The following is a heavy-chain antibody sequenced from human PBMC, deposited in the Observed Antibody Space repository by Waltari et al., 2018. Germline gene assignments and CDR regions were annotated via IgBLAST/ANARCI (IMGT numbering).Heavy chain of an antibody. D-gene: IGHD2-15*01. CDR1: GDSISSLSW. V-gene: IGHV4-4*02. CDR3: AKISLHREGYS. CDR2: VFQSGSA. Sequence: QLQESGPGLVESSGTLSLTCTVCGDSISSLSWWTWVRQPPGKGLEWIGEVFQSGSANYSPSLKSRVTLSVDKSTNQFFLTLNSVTAADTAMYYCAKISLHREGYSWGQGTLVTV. J-gene: IGHJ4*02.